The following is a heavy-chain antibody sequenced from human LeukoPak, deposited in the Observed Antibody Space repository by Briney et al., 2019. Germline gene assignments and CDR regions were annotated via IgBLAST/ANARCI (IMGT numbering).Heavy chain of an antibody. V-gene: IGHV1-2*02. CDR2: INPNSGGT. J-gene: IGHJ4*02. Sequence: ASVKVSCKASGYTFTGYYMHWVRQVPGQGLEWMGWINPNSGGTNYAQKFQGRVTMTRDTSISTAYMELSRLRSDDTAVYYCARDVIVVVPAARFDYWGQGTLVTVSS. CDR1: GYTFTGYY. CDR3: ARDVIVVVPAARFDY. D-gene: IGHD2-2*01.